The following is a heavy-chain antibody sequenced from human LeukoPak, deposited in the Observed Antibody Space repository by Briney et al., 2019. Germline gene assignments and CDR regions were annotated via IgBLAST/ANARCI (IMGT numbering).Heavy chain of an antibody. D-gene: IGHD4-11*01. V-gene: IGHV4-38-2*02. CDR3: ARQYSNYESEY. Sequence: SETLSLTCTVSGYSISSGYNWGWVRQPPGKRGEGSGCIYHSGNSYYNPSLKTRVTISVHTSKNQFSLKVISVIAADTAIYYCARQYSNYESEYWGQGTLVTVSS. CDR1: GYSISSGYN. J-gene: IGHJ4*02. CDR2: IYHSGNS.